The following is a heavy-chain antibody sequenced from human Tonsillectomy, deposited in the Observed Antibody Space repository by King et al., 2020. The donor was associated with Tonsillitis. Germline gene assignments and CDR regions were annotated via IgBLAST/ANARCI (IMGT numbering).Heavy chain of an antibody. CDR3: AKDPVGCSSTSCYSYYFDY. J-gene: IGHJ4*02. Sequence: VQLVQSGGGLVQPGGSLRLSCAASGFTFSSYAMSWVRQAPVKVLEWVATIMGSGGYTDYADFVKGRFTISRDNSKNTLYRQMKSLRAEDTAVYYCAKDPVGCSSTSCYSYYFDYWGQGTLVTVSS. V-gene: IGHV3-23*04. CDR2: IMGSGGYT. CDR1: GFTFSSYA. D-gene: IGHD2-2*01.